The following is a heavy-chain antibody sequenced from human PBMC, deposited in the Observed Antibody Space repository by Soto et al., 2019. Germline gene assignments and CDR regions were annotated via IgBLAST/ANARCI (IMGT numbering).Heavy chain of an antibody. V-gene: IGHV3-23*01. CDR1: GFTFSSHV. Sequence: EVQLLESGGGLVQPGGSLRLSCAASGFTFSSHVMNWVRQAPGKGQEWVAAISGGGGTTFYGDSVEGRFTMSRDNSKNTLFLQMNSLRAEDTAVYYCARGPRAPPPHDYGMDVWGQGTTVTVSS. J-gene: IGHJ6*02. CDR2: ISGGGGTT. CDR3: ARGPRAPPPHDYGMDV.